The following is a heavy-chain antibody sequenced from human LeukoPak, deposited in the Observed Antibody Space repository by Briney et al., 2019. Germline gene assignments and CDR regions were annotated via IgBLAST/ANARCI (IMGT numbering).Heavy chain of an antibody. Sequence: GASVKVSCKASGGTFSSYAISWVRQAPGQGLERMGGIIPIFGTANYAQKFQGRVTITADKSTSTAYMELSSLRSEDTAVYYCASPIAAAGTLFDYWGQGTLVTVSS. J-gene: IGHJ4*02. CDR2: IIPIFGTA. D-gene: IGHD6-13*01. CDR3: ASPIAAAGTLFDY. CDR1: GGTFSSYA. V-gene: IGHV1-69*06.